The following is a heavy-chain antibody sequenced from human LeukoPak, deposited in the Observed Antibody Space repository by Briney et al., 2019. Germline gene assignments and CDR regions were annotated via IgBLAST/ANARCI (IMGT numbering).Heavy chain of an antibody. CDR3: ARVEDVYTSSPYFDY. CDR2: ISSSSGYI. Sequence: GGSLRLSCAASGFTFSSYSMNWVRQAPGKGLEWVSSISSSSGYIYYADSMKGRFTISRDNARNSLYLQMNSLRAEDTAVYYCARVEDVYTSSPYFDYWGQGTLVTVSS. J-gene: IGHJ4*02. V-gene: IGHV3-21*01. CDR1: GFTFSSYS. D-gene: IGHD6-6*01.